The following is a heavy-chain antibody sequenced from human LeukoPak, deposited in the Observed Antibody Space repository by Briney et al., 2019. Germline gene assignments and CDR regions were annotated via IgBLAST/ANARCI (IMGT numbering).Heavy chain of an antibody. CDR3: ARGSAVVVVAATGAEYFQH. CDR2: INSDGSST. D-gene: IGHD2-15*01. CDR1: GFTFSSYW. V-gene: IGHV3-74*01. Sequence: PGGSLRLSCAASGFTFSSYWMHWVRQAPGKGLVWVSRINSDGSSTSYADSVKGRFTISRDNAKNTLYLRMNSLRAEDTAVYYCARGSAVVVVAATGAEYFQHWGQGTLVTVSS. J-gene: IGHJ1*01.